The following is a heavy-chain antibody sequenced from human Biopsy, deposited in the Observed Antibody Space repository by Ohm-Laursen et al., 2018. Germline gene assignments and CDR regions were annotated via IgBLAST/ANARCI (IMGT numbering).Heavy chain of an antibody. CDR3: ASRPNCGGDCSSGFDY. CDR1: GFTFTRTA. CDR2: IVVGGGNT. Sequence: SVKASCKASGFTFTRTAMQWVRQARGQRLEWIGWIVVGGGNTNYAQKFQERVTITRDMSTSTAYMELSSLRSEDTAVYYCASRPNCGGDCSSGFDYWGQGTLVTVSS. J-gene: IGHJ4*02. V-gene: IGHV1-58*02. D-gene: IGHD2-21*02.